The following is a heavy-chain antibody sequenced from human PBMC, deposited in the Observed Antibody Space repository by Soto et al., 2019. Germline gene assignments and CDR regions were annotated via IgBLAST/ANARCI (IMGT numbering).Heavy chain of an antibody. CDR3: ARGVSAGVDY. J-gene: IGHJ4*02. D-gene: IGHD1-26*01. CDR2: MEPSTGRT. V-gene: IGHV1-8*01. CDR1: GYSFTSLD. Sequence: ASVKVSCKASGYSFTSLDINWVRQTAGQGLEWMGWMEPSTGRTGYAQKFQGRVTMTRDTSINTAYMELTTLTSDDTAFYYCARGVSAGVDYWGQGALVTVSS.